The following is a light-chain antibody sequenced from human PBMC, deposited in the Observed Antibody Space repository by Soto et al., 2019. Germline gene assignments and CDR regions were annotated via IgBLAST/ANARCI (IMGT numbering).Light chain of an antibody. CDR1: QSISSW. CDR2: DAS. CDR3: QQYTSYSNT. J-gene: IGKJ2*01. Sequence: DIQMTQSPSTLSASVGDRVTITCRASQSISSWLAWYQQKPGKAPKLLIYDASSLESGVPSRFTGSGSGTEFTLTISSLQPDDFATYYCQQYTSYSNTFGQGTKVDIX. V-gene: IGKV1-5*01.